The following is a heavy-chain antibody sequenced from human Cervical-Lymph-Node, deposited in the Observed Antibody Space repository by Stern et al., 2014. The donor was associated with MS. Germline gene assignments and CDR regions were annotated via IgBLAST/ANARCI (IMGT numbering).Heavy chain of an antibody. CDR2: VNPDSGTT. Sequence: VQLVESGAEARMPGASVKVTCKTSGYRFTTYDFNWVRQAPGQGLEWMGWVNPDSGTTGYAPKFQGRLTLTTTTSLKTTSMELRSLRPDDTAVYYWARGGRGAFDVWGQGTTVTVAS. V-gene: IGHV1-8*01. J-gene: IGHJ3*01. CDR1: GYRFTTYD. CDR3: ARGGRGAFDV. D-gene: IGHD1-14*01.